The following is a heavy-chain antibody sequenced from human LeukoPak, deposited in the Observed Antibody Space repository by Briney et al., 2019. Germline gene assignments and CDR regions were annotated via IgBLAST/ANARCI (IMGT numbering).Heavy chain of an antibody. D-gene: IGHD3-3*01. J-gene: IGHJ4*02. V-gene: IGHV4-59*11. Sequence: SETLSLTCSVSGGSISGHYWTWLWQPPGKGLERIGYIFSSGSTNYNSSLTTRVTISQDKSKIHFSLRVASVTAADTALYYCARGPTMSGDDMYYFDYWGKGNLVTVSS. CDR2: IFSSGST. CDR3: ARGPTMSGDDMYYFDY. CDR1: GGSISGHY.